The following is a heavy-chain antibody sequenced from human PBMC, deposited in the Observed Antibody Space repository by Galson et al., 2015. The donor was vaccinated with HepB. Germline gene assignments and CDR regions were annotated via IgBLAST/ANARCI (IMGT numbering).Heavy chain of an antibody. D-gene: IGHD3-3*01. Sequence: TLSLTCNVSGGSMSSGGYSWSWIRQPAGKGLEWIGRVYTSGSTNYNPSLKSRVTLSVDTSQNHFSLELSSVTASDTAVYFCARAPTNYDSWSGPNIGENWHFDLWGRGTLVTVSS. J-gene: IGHJ2*01. V-gene: IGHV4-61*02. CDR1: GGSMSSGGYS. CDR3: ARAPTNYDSWSGPNIGENWHFDL. CDR2: VYTSGST.